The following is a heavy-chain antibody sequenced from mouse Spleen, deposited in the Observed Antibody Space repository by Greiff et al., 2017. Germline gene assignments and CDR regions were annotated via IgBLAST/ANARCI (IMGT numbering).Heavy chain of an antibody. CDR2: INPSTGGT. CDR3: ARLTTVVAKGYFDV. J-gene: IGHJ1*01. Sequence: EVKLVESGPELVKPGASVKISCKASGYSFTGYYMNWVKQSPEKSLEWIGEINPSTGGTTYNQKFKAKATLTVDKSSSTAYMQLKSLTSEDSAVYYCARLTTVVAKGYFDVWGAGTTVTVSS. D-gene: IGHD1-1*01. V-gene: IGHV1-42*01. CDR1: GYSFTGYY.